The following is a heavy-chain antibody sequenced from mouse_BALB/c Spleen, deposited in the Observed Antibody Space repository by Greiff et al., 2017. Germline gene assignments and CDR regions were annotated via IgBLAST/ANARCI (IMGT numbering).Heavy chain of an antibody. D-gene: IGHD2-1*01. CDR2: INPYNGAT. CDR3: ARDPYGNFFAY. CDR1: GYSFTGYY. Sequence: VQLQQSGPELVKPGASVKISCKASGYSFTGYYMHWVKQSHVKSLEWIGRINPYNGATSYNQNFKDKASLTVDKSSSTAYMELHSLTSEDSAVYYCARDPYGNFFAYWGQGTLVTVSA. J-gene: IGHJ3*01. V-gene: IGHV1-31*01.